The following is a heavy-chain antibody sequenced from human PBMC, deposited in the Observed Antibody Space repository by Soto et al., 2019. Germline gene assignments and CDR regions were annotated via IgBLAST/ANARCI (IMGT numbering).Heavy chain of an antibody. CDR2: IIPIFGTA. V-gene: IGHV1-69*13. CDR1: GGTFSSYA. D-gene: IGHD4-17*01. J-gene: IGHJ4*02. CDR3: ARERSSDYGDYYRYFDY. Sequence: ASVKVSCKASGGTFSSYAISWVRQAPGQGLEWMGGIIPIFGTANYAQKFQGRVTITADESTSTAYMELSSLRSEDTAVYYCARERSSDYGDYYRYFDYWGQGALVTVSS.